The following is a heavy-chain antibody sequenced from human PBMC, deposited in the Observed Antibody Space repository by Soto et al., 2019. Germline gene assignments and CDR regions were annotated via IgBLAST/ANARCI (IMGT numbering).Heavy chain of an antibody. CDR2: ISYDGSNK. Sequence: GGSLRLSCAASGFTFSSYGMHWVRQAPGKGLEWVAVISYDGSNKYYADSVKGRFTISRDNSKNTLYLQMNSLRAEDTAVYYCAKDAGADITGTLVDYWGQGTLVTVSS. V-gene: IGHV3-30*18. J-gene: IGHJ4*02. CDR3: AKDAGADITGTLVDY. D-gene: IGHD1-7*01. CDR1: GFTFSSYG.